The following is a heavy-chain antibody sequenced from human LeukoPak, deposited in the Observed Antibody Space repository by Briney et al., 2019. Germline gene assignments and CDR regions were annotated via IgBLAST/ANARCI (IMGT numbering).Heavy chain of an antibody. J-gene: IGHJ5*02. CDR2: IYYSGST. CDR1: GGPISSGDYY. D-gene: IGHD3-22*01. Sequence: SQTLSLTCTVSGGPISSGDYYWSWIRQPPGKGLEWIGYIYYSGSTYYNPSLKSRVTISVDTSKNQFSLKLSSVTAADTAVYYCARNLIDYYDSSGYLEAWGQGTLVTVSS. CDR3: ARNLIDYYDSSGYLEA. V-gene: IGHV4-30-4*01.